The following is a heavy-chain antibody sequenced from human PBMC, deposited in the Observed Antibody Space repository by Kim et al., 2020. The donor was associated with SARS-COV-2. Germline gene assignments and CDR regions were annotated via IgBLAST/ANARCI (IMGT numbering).Heavy chain of an antibody. CDR2: T. V-gene: IGHV3-74*01. Sequence: TGYAGSVKGRFTISQDNAKNTLYLQMNSLSAEDTAMYYCAKGGLPGALDYWGQGTLVTVSS. D-gene: IGHD3-16*01. J-gene: IGHJ4*02. CDR3: AKGGLPGALDY.